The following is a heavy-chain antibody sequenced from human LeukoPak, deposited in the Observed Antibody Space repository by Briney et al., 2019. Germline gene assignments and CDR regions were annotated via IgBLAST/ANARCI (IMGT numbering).Heavy chain of an antibody. J-gene: IGHJ5*02. CDR1: GGSISSGSYY. V-gene: IGHV4-61*02. CDR2: IYTSGST. CDR3: ARELPYCGGDCYSGWLDP. Sequence: SETLSLTCTVSGGSISSGSYYWSWIRQPAGKGLEWIGRIYTSGSTNYNPSLKSRVTISVDTSKNQFSLKLSSVTAADTAVYYCARELPYCGGDCYSGWLDPWGQGTLVTVSS. D-gene: IGHD2-21*02.